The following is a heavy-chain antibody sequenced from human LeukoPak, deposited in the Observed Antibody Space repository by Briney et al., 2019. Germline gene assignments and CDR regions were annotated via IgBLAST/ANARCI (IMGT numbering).Heavy chain of an antibody. CDR1: GFTFSGSA. J-gene: IGHJ4*02. Sequence: PGGSLRLSCAVSGFTFSGSALHWVRHASGKGLEWVGRIRSTANGYATAYAASVKGRFTISRDDSKNTAYLQMDSLKTEDTAVYYCTGNYYGSGSYADFDYWGQGTLVTVSS. CDR2: IRSTANGYAT. D-gene: IGHD3-10*01. CDR3: TGNYYGSGSYADFDY. V-gene: IGHV3-73*01.